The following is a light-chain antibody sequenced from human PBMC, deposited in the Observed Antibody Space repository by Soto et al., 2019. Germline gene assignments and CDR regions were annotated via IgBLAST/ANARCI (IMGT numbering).Light chain of an antibody. J-gene: IGKJ4*01. CDR1: QSVSSW. CDR2: KAS. CDR3: QQYHTWPIT. V-gene: IGKV1-5*03. Sequence: DIQMTQYTSTLSASVGDRVTITCRASQSVSSWLAWYQQKPGKAPKLLIYKASSLESGVPSRFSGSGSGTEFTLTISSLQSEDCAIYYCQQYHTWPITFGGGTKV.